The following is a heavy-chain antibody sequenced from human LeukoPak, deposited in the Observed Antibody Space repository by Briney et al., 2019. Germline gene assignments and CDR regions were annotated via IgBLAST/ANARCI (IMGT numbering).Heavy chain of an antibody. J-gene: IGHJ5*02. V-gene: IGHV4-39*01. D-gene: IGHD3-10*01. CDR2: IYYRGST. CDR1: GGSISSSTYH. CDR3: ARHSPYGSGSLSWFDH. Sequence: PSETLSLTCTVSGGSISSSTYHWGWLRQPPGKGLEWIGSIYYRGSTYYNPSLKSRITISVDTSKNQFSLKLSSVTAADTAVYYCARHSPYGSGSLSWFDHWGQGTLVTVSS.